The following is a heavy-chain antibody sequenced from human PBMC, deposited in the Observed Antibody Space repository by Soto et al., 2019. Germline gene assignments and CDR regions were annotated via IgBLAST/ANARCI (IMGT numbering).Heavy chain of an antibody. CDR3: ARSYYEILTGYYDF. CDR1: GYTFTGYD. D-gene: IGHD3-9*01. CDR2: INPNSGGT. Sequence: ASVKVSCKASGYTFTGYDMHWVRQAPGQGLEWMGWINPNSGGTNYAQKFQGWVTMTRDTSISTAYMELSRLRSDDTAVYYCARSYYEILTGYYDFWGQGTLVTVSS. J-gene: IGHJ4*02. V-gene: IGHV1-2*04.